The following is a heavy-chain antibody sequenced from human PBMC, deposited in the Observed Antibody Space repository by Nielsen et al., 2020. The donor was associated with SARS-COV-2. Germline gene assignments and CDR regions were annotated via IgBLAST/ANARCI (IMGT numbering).Heavy chain of an antibody. Sequence: SETLSLTCTVSGGSISSYYWSWIRQPPGKELEWIGYIYYSGSTNYNPSLKSRVTISVDTSKNQSSLKLSSVTAADTAVYYCARIGKSEGIDYWGQGTLVTVSS. V-gene: IGHV4-59*01. D-gene: IGHD6-13*01. J-gene: IGHJ4*02. CDR3: ARIGKSEGIDY. CDR2: IYYSGST. CDR1: GGSISSYY.